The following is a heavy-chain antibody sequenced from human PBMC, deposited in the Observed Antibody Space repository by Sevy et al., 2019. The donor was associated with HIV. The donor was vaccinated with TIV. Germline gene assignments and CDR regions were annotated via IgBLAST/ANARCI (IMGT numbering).Heavy chain of an antibody. D-gene: IGHD3-22*01. J-gene: IGHJ3*01. V-gene: IGHV4-4*07. CDR1: GDSITSHY. CDR2: IYSSGST. CDR3: ARDRVRVVLLLVAFDV. Sequence: SETLSLTCTVSGDSITSHYWSWIRQPAAKGLEWIGRIYSSGSTNYNPSLENRVTMSVDTSKNQFSLKLSSVTAADTAVYYCARDRVRVVLLLVAFDVWGQGTMVTVSS.